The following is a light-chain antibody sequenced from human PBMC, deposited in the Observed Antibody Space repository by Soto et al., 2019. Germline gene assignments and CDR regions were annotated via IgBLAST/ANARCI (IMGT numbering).Light chain of an antibody. CDR1: QSVLYSSNNKNY. CDR3: QQYYSPVT. CDR2: WAS. V-gene: IGKV4-1*01. J-gene: IGKJ3*01. Sequence: DSVMTQSPDSLAVSLGERATINCKSSQSVLYSSNNKNYLAWYQQKPGQPPKLLIYWASTRESGVPDRFSGSGSGTDFTLTISRLQAEDVAVYYCQQYYSPVTFRPGTKVDIX.